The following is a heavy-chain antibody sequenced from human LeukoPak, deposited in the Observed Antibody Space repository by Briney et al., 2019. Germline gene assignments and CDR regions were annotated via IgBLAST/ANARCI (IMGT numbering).Heavy chain of an antibody. Sequence: PSETLSLTCAVYGGSFSGYYWSWIRQPPGKGLEWIGEINHSGSTNYNPSLKSRVTISVDTSKNQFSLKLSSVTAADTAVYYCARYSSGWYAYYFDYWGQGTLVTVSS. J-gene: IGHJ4*02. V-gene: IGHV4-34*01. CDR3: ARYSSGWYAYYFDY. D-gene: IGHD6-19*01. CDR1: GGSFSGYY. CDR2: INHSGST.